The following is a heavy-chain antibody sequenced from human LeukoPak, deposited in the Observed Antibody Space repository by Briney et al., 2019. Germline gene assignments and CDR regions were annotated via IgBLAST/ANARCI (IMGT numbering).Heavy chain of an antibody. Sequence: SSETLSLSCTVSDGSIDTRSYSWGWIRQPPGKGLEWIGTISYGGSTYYNPSLKSRVTISVDTSKNQFSLKLSSVTAADTAVYYCARYRGHCSGGTCYPFDHWGQGTLVAVSS. CDR2: ISYGGST. J-gene: IGHJ4*02. D-gene: IGHD2-15*01. CDR3: ARYRGHCSGGTCYPFDH. V-gene: IGHV4-39*01. CDR1: DGSIDTRSYS.